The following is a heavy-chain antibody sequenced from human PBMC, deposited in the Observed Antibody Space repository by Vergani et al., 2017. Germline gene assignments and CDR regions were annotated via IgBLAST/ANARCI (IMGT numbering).Heavy chain of an antibody. D-gene: IGHD6-13*01. Sequence: QAQLQESGPGLVKPSETLSLTCHVFGVSVTDYNCNWIRQAPGKGLELIGSLSTTGGSTHPSHNPSLKSRVSLSVDTSKRQFSLRLTSVTAAAAAFYYCAGDTHSWQRDDRWGQGILVSVSS. J-gene: IGHJ5*02. CDR3: AGDTHSWQRDDR. CDR1: GVSVTDYN. CDR2: LSTTGGS. V-gene: IGHV4-59*02.